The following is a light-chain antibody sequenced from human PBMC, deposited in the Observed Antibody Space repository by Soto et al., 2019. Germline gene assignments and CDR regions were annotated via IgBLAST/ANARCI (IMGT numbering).Light chain of an antibody. CDR1: SSDVGGFNY. J-gene: IGLJ1*01. CDR2: DVY. CDR3: SSYTTSSSYV. Sequence: QSALTQPASVSGSTGQSITISCTGTSSDVGGFNYVSWYQQHPGKAPKLLIFDVYSRPSGISNRFSGSKSGNTASLTISGLQAEDEADYYCSSYTTSSSYVFGDGTKVTVL. V-gene: IGLV2-14*01.